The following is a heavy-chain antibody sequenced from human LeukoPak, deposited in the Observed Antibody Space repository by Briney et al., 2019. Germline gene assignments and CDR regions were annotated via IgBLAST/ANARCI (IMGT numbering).Heavy chain of an antibody. CDR3: ARGTVVVVAASGDFDY. V-gene: IGHV4-34*01. Sequence: PSETLSLTCAVYGGSFSGYYWSWIRQPPGKGLEWIGEINHSGSTNYNPSLKSRVTISVDTSKNQFSLKLSSVTAADTAVYYCARGTVVVVAASGDFDYWGQGTLVTVSS. CDR1: GGSFSGYY. J-gene: IGHJ4*02. CDR2: INHSGST. D-gene: IGHD2-15*01.